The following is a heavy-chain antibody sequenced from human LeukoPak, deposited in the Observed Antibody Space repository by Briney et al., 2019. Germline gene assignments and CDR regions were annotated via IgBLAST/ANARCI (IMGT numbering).Heavy chain of an antibody. CDR3: ARGAAQFGP. D-gene: IGHD6-13*01. J-gene: IGHJ5*02. CDR1: GDSISRDF. Sequence: PSETLSLTCTVTGDSISRDFWNWIRQPVGKELEWIGRIYTRGSTNYNPSLKSRATMAVDTSKNQISLNLISLTAADTAVYYCARGAAQFGPWGQGTLVTVSS. V-gene: IGHV4-4*07. CDR2: IYTRGST.